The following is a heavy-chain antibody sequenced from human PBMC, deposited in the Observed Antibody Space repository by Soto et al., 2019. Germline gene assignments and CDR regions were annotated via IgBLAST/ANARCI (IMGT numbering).Heavy chain of an antibody. CDR1: GITFSNFA. V-gene: IGHV3-30-3*01. CDR3: ARDAGHASGWLNY. D-gene: IGHD6-19*01. J-gene: IGHJ4*02. CDR2: ISYDGNDK. Sequence: QVQVVESGGGVVQPGRSLRLSCTASGITFSNFAMHWVRQAPGKGLEWVGVISYDGNDKYYVGSVEGRFTISRDDSRSTLYLHMNSLRDEDTAVYYCARDAGHASGWLNYWGQGTLVTVSS.